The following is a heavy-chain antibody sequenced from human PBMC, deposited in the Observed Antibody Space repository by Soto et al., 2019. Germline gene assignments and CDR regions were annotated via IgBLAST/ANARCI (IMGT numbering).Heavy chain of an antibody. V-gene: IGHV3-30*03. D-gene: IGHD1-26*01. CDR3: ARSPYSVSYLAYFDY. CDR1: GFTFSSYG. Sequence: QVQLVESGGGVVQHGRSLRLSCAASGFTFSSYGMHWVRQAPGKGLEWVAVISYDGSKKYYADSGKGRFTISIDNSTNTLYLQMNSLRAADTAVYYCARSPYSVSYLAYFDYWGQGTLVTVSS. J-gene: IGHJ4*02. CDR2: ISYDGSKK.